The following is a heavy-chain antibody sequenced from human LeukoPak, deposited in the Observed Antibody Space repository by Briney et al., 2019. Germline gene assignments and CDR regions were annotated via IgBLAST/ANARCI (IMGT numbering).Heavy chain of an antibody. CDR1: GGSFSGYY. CDR2: IYYRGSP. V-gene: IGHV4-59*01. Sequence: SSETLSLTCAVYGGSFSGYYWSWVRQPPGKGLEWIGYIYYRGSPSYNPSLKSRVTISLDTSKNQFSLKLSSVTAADTAMYYCARDMGSSSAFDYWGQGTLVTVSS. J-gene: IGHJ4*02. CDR3: ARDMGSSSAFDY. D-gene: IGHD6-6*01.